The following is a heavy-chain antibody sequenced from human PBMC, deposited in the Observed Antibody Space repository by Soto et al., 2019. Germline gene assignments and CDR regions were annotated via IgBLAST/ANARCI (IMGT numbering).Heavy chain of an antibody. CDR1: GGTFNTYS. CDR3: ARAMVVGATGAFDI. J-gene: IGHJ3*02. V-gene: IGHV1-69*02. D-gene: IGHD2-15*01. CDR2: IIPIVGIA. Sequence: QVQLVQSGAEVKKPGSSVKVSCQAAGGTFNTYSINWVRQAPGQGLEWMGRIIPIVGIAKYAQKFQGRVAXTSEQSXXTAYMMEVNSLRPEDTAMYYCARAMVVGATGAFDIWGQGTMVTVSS.